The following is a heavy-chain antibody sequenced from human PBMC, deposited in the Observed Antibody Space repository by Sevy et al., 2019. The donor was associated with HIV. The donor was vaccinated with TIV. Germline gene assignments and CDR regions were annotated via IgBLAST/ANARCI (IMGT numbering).Heavy chain of an antibody. CDR2: ISYDGSKK. CDR1: GFTFSSYA. D-gene: IGHD2-21*02. V-gene: IGHV3-30*09. CDR3: ARVGVSYCTDDCYHRFDY. J-gene: IGHJ4*02. Sequence: GGSLRLSCAASGFTFSSYALLWVRQSPGKGLEWVSLISYDGSKKYYSDSVKGRFAISRDESKNTLFLQMNSLRSEDTAIYYCARVGVSYCTDDCYHRFDYWGRGTLVTVSS.